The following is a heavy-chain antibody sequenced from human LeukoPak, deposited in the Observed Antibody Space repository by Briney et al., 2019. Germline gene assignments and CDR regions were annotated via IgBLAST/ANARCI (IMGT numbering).Heavy chain of an antibody. CDR3: ARDHPYYYDSSGYFDY. CDR2: IYYSGST. CDR1: GGSISSSSYY. Sequence: KPSETLSLTCTVSGGSISSSSYYWGWIRQPPGKGLEWIGSIYYSGSTNYNPSLKSRVTISVDTSKNQFSLKLSSVTAADTAVYYCARDHPYYYDSSGYFDYWGQGTLVTVSS. D-gene: IGHD3-22*01. J-gene: IGHJ4*02. V-gene: IGHV4-39*07.